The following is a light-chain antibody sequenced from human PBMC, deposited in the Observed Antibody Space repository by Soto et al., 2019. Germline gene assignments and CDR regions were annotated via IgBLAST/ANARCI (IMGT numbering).Light chain of an antibody. Sequence: EIVLTQSPATLSLSPGDRATLSCRASQSVGSNFAWYQQKPGQAPRLLIYEASKRATGIPARFSGSGSGPDFTFTISSLEPEDFAVYYCQQRGTWPPLFTFGPGTKVDIK. CDR2: EAS. V-gene: IGKV3-11*01. CDR3: QQRGTWPPLFT. CDR1: QSVGSN. J-gene: IGKJ3*01.